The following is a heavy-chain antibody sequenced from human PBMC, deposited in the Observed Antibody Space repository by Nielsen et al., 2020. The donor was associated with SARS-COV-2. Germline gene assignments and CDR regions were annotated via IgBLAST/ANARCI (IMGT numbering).Heavy chain of an antibody. Sequence: GRSLRLSCAASGFAVSSNYMSWVRQSPVKGLEWVSIIYSGGATHYADSVKGRFTISRDDSKNTVYLQMNSLRADDTAVYYCARDFHFRGELTSWYFDLWGHGALVTVSS. J-gene: IGHJ2*01. CDR3: ARDFHFRGELTSWYFDL. CDR1: GFAVSSNY. CDR2: IYSGGAT. D-gene: IGHD3-16*02. V-gene: IGHV3-53*01.